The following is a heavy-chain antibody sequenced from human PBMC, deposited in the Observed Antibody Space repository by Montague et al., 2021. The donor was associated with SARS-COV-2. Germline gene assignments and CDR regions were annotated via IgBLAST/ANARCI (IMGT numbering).Heavy chain of an antibody. Sequence: SETLSLTCTVSGGSVSSGSYYWSWIRHPPGKGLEWIGYIYYSGSTNYNPSLKSRVTISVDTSKNQFSLKLSSVTAADTAVYYCARDPWHITIFGVVTRYGMDVWGQGTTVTVSS. J-gene: IGHJ6*02. CDR2: IYYSGST. CDR1: GGSVSSGSYY. CDR3: ARDPWHITIFGVVTRYGMDV. V-gene: IGHV4-61*01. D-gene: IGHD3-3*01.